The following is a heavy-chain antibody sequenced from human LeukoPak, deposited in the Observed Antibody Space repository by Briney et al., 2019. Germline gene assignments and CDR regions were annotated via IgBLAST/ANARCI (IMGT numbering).Heavy chain of an antibody. V-gene: IGHV1-46*01. J-gene: IGHJ5*02. D-gene: IGHD3-10*01. CDR3: ARGGYYGSGNDFRFDP. Sequence: EASVKVSCKASGYTFTSYYMHWVRQAPGQGLEWMGIINPSGGSTSYAQKFQGRVTMTRDMSTSTVYMELSSLRSEDTAVYYCARGGYYGSGNDFRFDPWGQGTLVTVSS. CDR1: GYTFTSYY. CDR2: INPSGGST.